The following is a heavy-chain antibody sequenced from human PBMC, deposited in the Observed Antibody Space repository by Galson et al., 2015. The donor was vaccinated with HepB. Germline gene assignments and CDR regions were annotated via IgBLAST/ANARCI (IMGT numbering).Heavy chain of an antibody. CDR3: ARHVSSFGGEFWNSYRYGWFDP. CDR1: GYTFTSHW. CDR2: IYPGDSHT. D-gene: IGHD3-3*01. Sequence: QSGAEVKKPGESLKLSCKGSGYTFTSHWIGWVRQMPGKGLEWMGIIYPGDSHTRYSPSFQGQVTISVDRSISTAYLQWSSLKASDTAMYYCARHVSSFGGEFWNSYRYGWFDPWGQGTLVTVSS. V-gene: IGHV5-51*01. J-gene: IGHJ5*02.